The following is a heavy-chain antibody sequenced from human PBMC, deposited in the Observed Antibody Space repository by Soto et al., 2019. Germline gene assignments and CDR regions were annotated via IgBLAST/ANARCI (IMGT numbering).Heavy chain of an antibody. D-gene: IGHD3-3*01. CDR3: ARWGLEWFYYYMDV. CDR1: GYTFTSYD. Sequence: QVQLVQSGAEVKKPGAPVKVSCKASGYTFTSYDINWVRQATGQGLEWMGWMNPNRGNTGYAQKFQGRVTMARNTSISTAYMELSSLRSEDTAVYYCARWGLEWFYYYMDVWGKGTTVTVSS. V-gene: IGHV1-8*01. J-gene: IGHJ6*03. CDR2: MNPNRGNT.